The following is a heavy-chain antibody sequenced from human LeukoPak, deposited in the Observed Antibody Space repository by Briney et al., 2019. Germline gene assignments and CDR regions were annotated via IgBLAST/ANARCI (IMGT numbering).Heavy chain of an antibody. Sequence: GGSLRLSCAASGFTFSSYAMHWVRQAPGKGLEWVAVISYDGSNKYYADSVKGRFTISRDNSKNTLYLQMNSLRAEDTAVYYCARDRRNYYYGMDVWGKGTTVTVSS. CDR1: GFTFSSYA. J-gene: IGHJ6*04. CDR2: ISYDGSNK. V-gene: IGHV3-30-3*01. CDR3: ARDRRNYYYGMDV.